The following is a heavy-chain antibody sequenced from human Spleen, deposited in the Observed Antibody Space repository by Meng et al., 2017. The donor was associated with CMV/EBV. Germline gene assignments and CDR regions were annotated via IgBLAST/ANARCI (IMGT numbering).Heavy chain of an antibody. CDR3: ARGDYEVHY. D-gene: IGHD4-17*01. V-gene: IGHV1-8*01. J-gene: IGHJ4*02. Sequence: ASVKVSCKTSGYPFISYGISWVRQAPGKGLEWMGWMNPNSGNTGYAQKFQGRVTMTRNTSISTAYMELSSLRSEDTAVYYCARGDYEVHYWGQGTLVTVSS. CDR1: GYPFISYG. CDR2: MNPNSGNT.